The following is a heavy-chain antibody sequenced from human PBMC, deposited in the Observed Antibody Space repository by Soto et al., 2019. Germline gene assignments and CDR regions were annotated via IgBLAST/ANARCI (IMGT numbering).Heavy chain of an antibody. V-gene: IGHV1-58*01. D-gene: IGHD5-18*01. CDR3: AADPGYSYGRYYYYGMDV. CDR2: IVVGSGNT. J-gene: IGHJ6*02. CDR1: GFTFTSSA. Sequence: SVKVSCKASGFTFTSSAVQWVRQARGQRLEWIGWIVVGSGNTNYAQKFQERVTITRDMSTGTAYMELSSLRSEDTAVYYCAADPGYSYGRYYYYGMDVWGQGTTVTVSS.